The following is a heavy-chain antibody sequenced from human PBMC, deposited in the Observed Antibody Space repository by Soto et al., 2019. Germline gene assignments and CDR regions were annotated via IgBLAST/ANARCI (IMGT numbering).Heavy chain of an antibody. J-gene: IGHJ6*02. CDR2: ISAYNGNT. CDR1: GYTFTRYG. V-gene: IGHV1-18*01. CDR3: ARVGGYQLLADYYYYYGMDV. Sequence: GASVKVSCKASGYTFTRYGISWVRQAPGQGLEWMGWISAYNGNTNYAQKLQGRVTMTTDTSTSTAYMELRSLRSDDTAVYYCARVGGYQLLADYYYYYGMDVWGQGTTVTVSS. D-gene: IGHD2-2*01.